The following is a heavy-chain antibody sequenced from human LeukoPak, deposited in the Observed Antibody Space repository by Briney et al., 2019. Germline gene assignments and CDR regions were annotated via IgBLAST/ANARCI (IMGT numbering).Heavy chain of an antibody. CDR1: GGSISSTSYY. D-gene: IGHD6-13*01. J-gene: IGHJ4*02. CDR2: IYYSGST. CDR3: ANRIAAASRETDY. Sequence: SETLYLTCTVSGGSISSTSYYWGWVRQPPGKGLEWIGSIYYSGSTYYNPSLKSRVTISVDTSKNQFSLKLSSVTAADTAVYYCANRIAAASRETDYWGQGTLGTVSS. V-gene: IGHV4-39*01.